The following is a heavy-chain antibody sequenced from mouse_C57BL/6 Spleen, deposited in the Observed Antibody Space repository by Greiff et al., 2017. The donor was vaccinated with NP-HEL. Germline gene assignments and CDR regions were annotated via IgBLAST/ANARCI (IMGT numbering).Heavy chain of an antibody. J-gene: IGHJ4*01. CDR2: IYPGDGDT. CDR1: GYAFSSSW. D-gene: IGHD2-4*01. Sequence: VMLVESGPELVKPGASVKISCKASGYAFSSSWMNWVKQRPGKGLEWIGRIYPGDGDTNYNGKFKGEATLTADKSSSTAYMQLSSLTSEDSAVYFCASAIYYDYGYYAMDYWGQGTSVTVSS. V-gene: IGHV1-82*01. CDR3: ASAIYYDYGYYAMDY.